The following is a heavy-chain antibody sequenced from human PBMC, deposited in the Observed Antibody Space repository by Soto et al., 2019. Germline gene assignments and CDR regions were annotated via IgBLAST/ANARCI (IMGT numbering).Heavy chain of an antibody. V-gene: IGHV1-69*13. Sequence: GASVKVSCKASGGTFSSYAISWVRQAPGQGLEWMGGIIPIFGTANYAQKFQGRVTITADESTSTAYMELSSLRSEDTAVYYCARAAVAVAGRTDYYYYGIDVWGQGTTVTVSS. CDR2: IIPIFGTA. J-gene: IGHJ6*02. CDR1: GGTFSSYA. CDR3: ARAAVAVAGRTDYYYYGIDV. D-gene: IGHD6-19*01.